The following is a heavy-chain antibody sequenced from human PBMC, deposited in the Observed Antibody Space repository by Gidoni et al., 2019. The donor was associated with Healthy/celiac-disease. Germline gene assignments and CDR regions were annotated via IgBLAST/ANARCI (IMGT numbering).Heavy chain of an antibody. CDR3: ASYGGNHHEDY. CDR1: GFTFSSHS. V-gene: IGHV3-21*01. D-gene: IGHD4-17*01. CDR2: IRSSSSYI. Sequence: EVQLVESGGGLVKPGGSLRLSCAASGFTFSSHSMNWVRQAPGKGLAWVSAIRSSSSYIYYADSVKGRFTISRDNAKNSLYLQMNSLRAEDTAVYYCASYGGNHHEDYWGQGTLVTVSS. J-gene: IGHJ4*02.